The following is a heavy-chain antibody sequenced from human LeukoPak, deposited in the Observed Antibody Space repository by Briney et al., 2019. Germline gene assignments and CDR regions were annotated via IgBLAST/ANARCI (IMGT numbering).Heavy chain of an antibody. CDR3: ARMITMVRGVIGY. CDR2: ISSSGSTI. J-gene: IGHJ4*02. V-gene: IGHV3-48*04. Sequence: GGSLRLSCLASGITFSSSSMTWVRQAPGKGLEWVSYISSSGSTIYYADSVKGRFTISRDNAKNSLYLQMNSLRAEDTAVYYCARMITMVRGVIGYWGQGTLVTVSS. CDR1: GITFSSSS. D-gene: IGHD3-10*01.